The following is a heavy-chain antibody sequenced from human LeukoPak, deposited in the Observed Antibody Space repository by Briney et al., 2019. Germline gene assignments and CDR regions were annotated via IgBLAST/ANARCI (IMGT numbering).Heavy chain of an antibody. J-gene: IGHJ4*02. V-gene: IGHV1-18*01. Sequence: ASVKVSCKASGYTFTSYGISWVRQAPGQGLEWMGWISAYNGNTNYAQKLQGRVTMTTDTSTSTAYMELRSLRSDDTAVYYCARAPDDSSGYYYGALNYWGQGTLVTVPS. CDR1: GYTFTSYG. CDR3: ARAPDDSSGYYYGALNY. D-gene: IGHD3-22*01. CDR2: ISAYNGNT.